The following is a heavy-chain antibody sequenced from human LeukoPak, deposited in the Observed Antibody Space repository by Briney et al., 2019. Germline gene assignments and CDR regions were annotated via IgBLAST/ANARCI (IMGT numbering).Heavy chain of an antibody. J-gene: IGHJ6*02. CDR1: GGTFSSYA. CDR2: IIPIFGIA. Sequence: SVKVSCKASGGTFSSYAISWVRQAPGQGLEWMGRIIPIFGIANYAQKFQGRVTITADKSTSTAYMELSSLGSEDTAVYYCARAIVVVPAAISYYGMDVWGQGTTVTVSS. D-gene: IGHD2-2*01. CDR3: ARAIVVVPAAISYYGMDV. V-gene: IGHV1-69*04.